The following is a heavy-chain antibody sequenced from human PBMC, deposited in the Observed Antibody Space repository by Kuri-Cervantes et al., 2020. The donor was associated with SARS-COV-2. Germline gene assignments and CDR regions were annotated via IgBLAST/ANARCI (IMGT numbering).Heavy chain of an antibody. CDR2: INPNSGGT. D-gene: IGHD4-23*01. Sequence: ASVKVSCKASGYTFTSYYMHWVRQAPGQGLEWMGWINPNSGGTNYAQKLQGWVTMTRDTSISTAYMELSRLRSDDTAVYYCARENGGNGPPYGMDVWGQGTTVTVSS. CDR3: ARENGGNGPPYGMDV. V-gene: IGHV1-2*04. J-gene: IGHJ6*02. CDR1: GYTFTSYY.